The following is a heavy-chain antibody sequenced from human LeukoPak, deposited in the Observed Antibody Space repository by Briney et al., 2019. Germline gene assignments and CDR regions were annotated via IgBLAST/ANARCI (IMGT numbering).Heavy chain of an antibody. D-gene: IGHD3-9*01. V-gene: IGHV1-3*01. J-gene: IGHJ4*02. CDR2: INAGNGNT. CDR1: GYSFTSYG. Sequence: ASVKVSCKASGYSFTSYGISWVRQAPGQRLEWMGWINAGNGNTKYSQKFQGRVTITRDTSASTAYMELSSLRSEDTAVYYCARGRRYFDWLLFDYWGQGTLVTVSS. CDR3: ARGRRYFDWLLFDY.